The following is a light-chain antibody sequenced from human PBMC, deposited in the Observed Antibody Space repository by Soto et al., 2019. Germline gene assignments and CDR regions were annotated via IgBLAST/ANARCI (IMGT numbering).Light chain of an antibody. J-gene: IGKJ1*01. CDR1: QGISSY. CDR3: QQYYSTPRT. V-gene: IGKV1-8*01. Sequence: AIRMTQSPSSFSASTGDRVTITCRASQGISSYLAWYQQKPGKAPKLLIYAASTLQSGVPSRFSGSGSGTDFTLTISCLQSEDFATYYCQQYYSTPRTFGQGTKVEIK. CDR2: AAS.